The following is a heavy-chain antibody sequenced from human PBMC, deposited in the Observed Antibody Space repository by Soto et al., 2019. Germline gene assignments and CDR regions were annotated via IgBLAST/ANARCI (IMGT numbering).Heavy chain of an antibody. CDR2: ISGYNGKT. CDR1: GYTFTSYG. V-gene: IGHV1-18*01. CDR3: ARGSPDYIWGSYPDY. J-gene: IGHJ4*02. D-gene: IGHD3-16*02. Sequence: QVQLVQSGAEVKKPGASVKVSCKASGYTFTSYGISWVRQAPGQGLEWMGWISGYNGKTNYAQKLQGRVTITTDTCTSTAYMELRSLRSDDTAVHYCARGSPDYIWGSYPDYWGQGTLGTFSS.